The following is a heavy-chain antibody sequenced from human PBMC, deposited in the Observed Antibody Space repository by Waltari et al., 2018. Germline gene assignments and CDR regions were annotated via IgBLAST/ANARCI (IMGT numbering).Heavy chain of an antibody. J-gene: IGHJ6*03. CDR1: GGTFPSDS. CDR3: AGGDGGYYYYKMDV. V-gene: IGHV1-69*02. Sequence: QVQLVQSGAEAKKPGSLVRVSCRASGGTFPSDSVNWVRQAPGKGLEWMGRIMPDISETKYAVKFQGRITVTADKSTGTVYMELSSLRSDDTAVYYCAGGDGGYYYYKMDVWGQGTTVTVSS. D-gene: IGHD3-10*01. CDR2: IMPDISET.